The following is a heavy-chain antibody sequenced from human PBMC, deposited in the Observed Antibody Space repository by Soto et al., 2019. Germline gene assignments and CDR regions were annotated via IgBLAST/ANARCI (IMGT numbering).Heavy chain of an antibody. J-gene: IGHJ4*02. CDR2: IYYSGST. D-gene: IGHD2-15*01. CDR1: GGSISSGGYY. CDR3: ARGLRYCSGGSCYSDYFDY. Sequence: SETLSLTCTVSGGSISSGGYYWSWIRQHPGKGLEWIGYIYYSGSTYYNPSLKSRVTISVDTSKNQFSLKLSSVTAADTAVYYCARGLRYCSGGSCYSDYFDYWGQGTLVTVSS. V-gene: IGHV4-31*03.